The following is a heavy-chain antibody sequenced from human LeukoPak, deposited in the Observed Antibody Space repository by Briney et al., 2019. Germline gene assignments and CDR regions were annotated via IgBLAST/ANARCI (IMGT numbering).Heavy chain of an antibody. V-gene: IGHV3-30*18. D-gene: IGHD1-1*01. CDR3: ANSNWNDADQGFDY. CDR1: GFTFSSYG. Sequence: GGSLRLSCAASGFTFSSYGMHWVRQAPGKGLEWVAVISYDGSNKYYADSVKGRFTISRDNSKNTLYLQMNSLRAEDTAVYYCANSNWNDADQGFDYWGQGTLVTVSS. J-gene: IGHJ4*02. CDR2: ISYDGSNK.